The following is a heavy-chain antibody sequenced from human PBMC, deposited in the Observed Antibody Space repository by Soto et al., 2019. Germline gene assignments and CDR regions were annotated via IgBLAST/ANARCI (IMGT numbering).Heavy chain of an antibody. CDR2: IYYSGST. CDR3: ARAPIVDTAPPLGDVFDI. J-gene: IGHJ3*02. Sequence: PSETMSLTCTVSGGTISSYYWSWIRQTPGKGLEWIGYIYYSGSTNYNPSLKSRVTISVDTSKNQFSLKLSSVTAAATAVYYCARAPIVDTAPPLGDVFDIWGQGTMVPVSS. D-gene: IGHD5-18*01. V-gene: IGHV4-59*01. CDR1: GGTISSYY.